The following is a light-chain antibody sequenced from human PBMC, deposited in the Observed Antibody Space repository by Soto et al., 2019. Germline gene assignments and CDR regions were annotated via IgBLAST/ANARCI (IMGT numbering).Light chain of an antibody. J-gene: IGLJ1*01. CDR3: SSYRSIGSLV. V-gene: IGLV2-14*01. CDR2: EVS. Sequence: QSALAQAASVSGAPGQSITISFTGTSSDIGGYNYVSWYQQHPGKAPKVIIYEVSNRPSGVSNRFSGSKSGNTASLTISGLQAEDEADYYCSSYRSIGSLVFGTGTKVTVL. CDR1: SSDIGGYNY.